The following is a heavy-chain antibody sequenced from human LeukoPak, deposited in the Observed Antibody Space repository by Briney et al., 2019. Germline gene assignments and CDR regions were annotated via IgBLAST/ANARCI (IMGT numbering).Heavy chain of an antibody. V-gene: IGHV1-18*01. D-gene: IGHD2/OR15-2a*01. CDR1: GYTFTRYT. Sequence: ASVKVSCKASGYTFTRYTITWVRQAPGQGLEWMGWISTYNGNTHYAQKLQGRVTMTTDTSTSTAYMELRSLRSDDTAVYYCARYFSWIYVPDYWGQGTLVTVSS. CDR3: ARYFSWIYVPDY. J-gene: IGHJ4*02. CDR2: ISTYNGNT.